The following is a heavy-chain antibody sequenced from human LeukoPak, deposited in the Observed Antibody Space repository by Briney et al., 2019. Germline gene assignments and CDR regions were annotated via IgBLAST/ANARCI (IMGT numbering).Heavy chain of an antibody. CDR1: GGSISSGGYY. J-gene: IGHJ5*02. CDR3: ARDVSYDSSASNWFDP. CDR2: IYYSGST. V-gene: IGHV4-31*03. Sequence: SETLSLTCTVSGGSISSGGYYWSWIRQHPGKGLEWIGYIYYSGSTYYNPSLKSRVTISVDTSKNQFSLKLSSVTAADTAVYYCARDVSYDSSASNWFDPWGQGTLVTVSS. D-gene: IGHD3-22*01.